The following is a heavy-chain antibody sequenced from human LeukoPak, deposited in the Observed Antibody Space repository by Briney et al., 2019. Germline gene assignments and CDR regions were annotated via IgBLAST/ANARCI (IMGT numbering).Heavy chain of an antibody. Sequence: SETLSLTCTVSGGPISSGGYYWSWIRQHPGKGLEWIGYIKYSGSTYYNPSLKSRLTISVDTFKNQFSLKLSSVTAADTAVYYCARASRLGELSLGYWGQGTLVTVSS. D-gene: IGHD3-16*02. CDR2: IKYSGST. CDR3: ARASRLGELSLGY. J-gene: IGHJ4*02. V-gene: IGHV4-31*03. CDR1: GGPISSGGYY.